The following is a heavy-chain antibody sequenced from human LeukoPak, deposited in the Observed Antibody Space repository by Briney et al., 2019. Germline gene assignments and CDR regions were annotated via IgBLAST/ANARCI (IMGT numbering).Heavy chain of an antibody. CDR1: GYTFTSYG. CDR3: ATGTSLYYMDV. Sequence: ASVKVSCKASGYTFTSYGISWVRQAPGKGLEWMGGFDPEDGETIYAQKFQGRVTMTEDTSTDTAYMELSSLRSEDTAVYYCATGTSLYYMDVWGKGTTVTVSS. V-gene: IGHV1-24*01. CDR2: FDPEDGET. J-gene: IGHJ6*03.